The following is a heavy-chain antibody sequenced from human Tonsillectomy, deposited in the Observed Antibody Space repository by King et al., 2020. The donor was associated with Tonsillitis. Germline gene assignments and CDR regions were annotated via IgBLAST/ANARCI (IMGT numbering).Heavy chain of an antibody. J-gene: IGHJ4*02. V-gene: IGHV3-49*03. CDR3: PRTPSEQQLDY. CDR2: IRSKAYGGTT. D-gene: IGHD6-13*01. CDR1: GFTFGDYA. Sequence: VQLVESGGGLVQPGRSLRLSCTASGFTFGDYAMSWFRQAPGKGLEWVGFIRSKAYGGTTEYAASVKGRFTISRDDSKSIAYLQMNSLKTEDTAVYYCPRTPSEQQLDYWGQGTLVTVSS.